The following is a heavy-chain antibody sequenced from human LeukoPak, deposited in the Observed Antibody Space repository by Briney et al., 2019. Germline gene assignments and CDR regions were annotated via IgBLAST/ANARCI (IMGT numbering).Heavy chain of an antibody. CDR3: AKDIRGIAAAGTGDY. J-gene: IGHJ4*02. Sequence: TGGSLRLSCAASGFTFDDYAMHWVRQAPGKGLEWVSLISGDGGSTYYADSVKGRFTISRDNSKNSLYLQMNSQRTEDTALYYCAKDIRGIAAAGTGDYWGQGTLVTVSS. V-gene: IGHV3-43*02. CDR1: GFTFDDYA. D-gene: IGHD6-13*01. CDR2: ISGDGGST.